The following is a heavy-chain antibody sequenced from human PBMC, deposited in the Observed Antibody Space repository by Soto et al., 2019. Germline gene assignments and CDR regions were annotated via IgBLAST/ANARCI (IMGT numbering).Heavy chain of an antibody. J-gene: IGHJ6*02. V-gene: IGHV1-69*02. CDR1: GGTFSSYT. CDR2: IIPILGIA. D-gene: IGHD6-13*01. CDR3: ARYGSSHYYGMDV. Sequence: QVQLVQSGAEVKKPGSSVKVSCKASGGTFSSYTISWVRQAPGQGLEWMGRIIPILGIANYAQKFQGRVTITADKSTSTAYMELSSLRSEDTAVYYCARYGSSHYYGMDVWCQGTTVTVSS.